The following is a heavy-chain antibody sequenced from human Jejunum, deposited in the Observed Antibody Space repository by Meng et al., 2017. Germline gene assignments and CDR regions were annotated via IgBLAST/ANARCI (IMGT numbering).Heavy chain of an antibody. J-gene: IGHJ5*01. CDR2: ITGAGTTM. CDR3: ARGPFTTGWAYNWYDA. CDR1: GFALRDHE. D-gene: IGHD1-1*01. Sequence: GESLKISCVASGFALRDHEMAWVRQAPGKGLEWISYITGAGTTMFYADSVRGRFTISRDNAKNSLYLEMTSLSGEDTAMYYCARGPFTTGWAYNWYDAWGHGILV. V-gene: IGHV3-11*01.